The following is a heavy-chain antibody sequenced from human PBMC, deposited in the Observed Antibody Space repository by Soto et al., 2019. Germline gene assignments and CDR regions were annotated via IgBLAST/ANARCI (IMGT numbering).Heavy chain of an antibody. V-gene: IGHV1-2*02. CDR3: ARILSAEVGALEY. D-gene: IGHD1-26*01. J-gene: IGHJ4*02. CDR2: IRPDTGGT. Sequence: QVQLVQSGAEVKKPGASVKVSCKASGYTFTDYHIHWVRPAPGQGLEWMGWIRPDTGGTSYAQKFQGRVTTTRDTSFSTAYMELTRLRSDDTAVYYFARILSAEVGALEYWGQGTLVTVSS. CDR1: GYTFTDYH.